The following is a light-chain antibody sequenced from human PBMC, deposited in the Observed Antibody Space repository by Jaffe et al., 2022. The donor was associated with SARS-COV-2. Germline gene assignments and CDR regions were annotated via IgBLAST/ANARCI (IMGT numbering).Light chain of an antibody. V-gene: IGLV6-57*01. CDR1: SGSIASNY. Sequence: NFMLTQPHSVSESPGKTVTISCTRSSGSIASNYVQWYQQRPGSSPTTVMYEDNQRPSGVPDRFSGSIDSSSNSASLTISGLKTEDEADYYCQSYDSSIVFGGGTKLTVL. J-gene: IGLJ2*01. CDR3: QSYDSSIV. CDR2: EDN.